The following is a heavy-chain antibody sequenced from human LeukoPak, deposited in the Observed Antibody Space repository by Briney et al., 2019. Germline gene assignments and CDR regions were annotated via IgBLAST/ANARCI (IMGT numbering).Heavy chain of an antibody. CDR1: GGTFSSYA. V-gene: IGHV1-69*01. J-gene: IGHJ4*02. D-gene: IGHD2-15*01. CDR3: ARGVQGRYCSGGSCYLALDY. CDR2: IIPIFGTA. Sequence: SVKVSCKASGGTFSSYAISWVRQAPGQGLEWMGGIIPIFGTANYAQKFQGRVTITADESTSTAYMEPSSLRSEDTAVYYCARGVQGRYCSGGSCYLALDYWGQGTLVTVSS.